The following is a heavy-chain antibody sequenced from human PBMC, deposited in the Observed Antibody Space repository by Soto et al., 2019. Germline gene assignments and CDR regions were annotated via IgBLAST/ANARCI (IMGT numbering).Heavy chain of an antibody. CDR2: ISRSSTTI. J-gene: IGHJ4*02. CDR3: ARSSDYAFDY. V-gene: IGHV3-48*02. Sequence: PGGSLRLSCAASGFSLSYYRMGWVRQAPGRGLEWVSYISRSSTTIYFADSVKGRFTISRDNGNNSLYLQMDSLRDDDAAVYYCARSSDYAFDYWGQGTLVTVSS. CDR1: GFSLSYYR. D-gene: IGHD4-17*01.